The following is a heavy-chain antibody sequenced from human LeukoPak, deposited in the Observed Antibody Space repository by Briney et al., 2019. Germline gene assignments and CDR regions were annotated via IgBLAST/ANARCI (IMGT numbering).Heavy chain of an antibody. Sequence: GGSLRLSCAASGFTFSSYAMSWVRQAPGKGLEWVSAISGSGGSTYYADSVKGRFTISRDNSKNTLYLQMNSLRAEDTAVYYYAKGEYGSGSPDYWGQGTLVTVSS. CDR2: ISGSGGST. CDR3: AKGEYGSGSPDY. D-gene: IGHD3-10*01. V-gene: IGHV3-23*01. J-gene: IGHJ4*02. CDR1: GFTFSSYA.